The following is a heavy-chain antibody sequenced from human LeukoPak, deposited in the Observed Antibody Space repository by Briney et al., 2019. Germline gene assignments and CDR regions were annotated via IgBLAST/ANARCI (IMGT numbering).Heavy chain of an antibody. CDR2: YDGSNK. D-gene: IGHD4-17*01. CDR3: ARERGPDYGDYPDYFDY. J-gene: IGHJ4*02. V-gene: IGHV3-30-3*01. Sequence: YDGSNKYYADSVKGRFTISRDNSKNTLYLQMNSLRAEDTAVYYCARERGPDYGDYPDYFDYWGQGTLVTVSS.